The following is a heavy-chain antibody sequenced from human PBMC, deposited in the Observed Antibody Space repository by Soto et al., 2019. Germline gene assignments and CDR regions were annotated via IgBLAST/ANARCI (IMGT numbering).Heavy chain of an antibody. CDR2: IYYSGST. D-gene: IGHD3-22*01. Sequence: SETLSLTCTVSGGSISSYYWSWIRQPPGKGLEWIGYIYYSGSTNYNPSLKSRVTISVDTSKNQFSLKLSSVTAADTAVYYCARVTGDSSGYYYGTHAFDIWGQG. J-gene: IGHJ3*02. CDR1: GGSISSYY. V-gene: IGHV4-59*01. CDR3: ARVTGDSSGYYYGTHAFDI.